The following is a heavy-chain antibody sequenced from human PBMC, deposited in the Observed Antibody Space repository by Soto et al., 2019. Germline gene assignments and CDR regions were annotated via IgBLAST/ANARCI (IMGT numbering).Heavy chain of an antibody. CDR2: TYYRSKWYN. J-gene: IGHJ4*02. V-gene: IGHV6-1*01. CDR1: GDSVSSNSTA. Sequence: SQTLSLICAISGDSVSSNSTAWNWIRQSPSRGLEWLGRTYYRSKWYNDYAVSVKSRITINPDTSKNQLSLQLKSVTPEDTAVYYCARVKGSSYDFDYWGQGTLVTVS. CDR3: ARVKGSSYDFDY. D-gene: IGHD6-6*01.